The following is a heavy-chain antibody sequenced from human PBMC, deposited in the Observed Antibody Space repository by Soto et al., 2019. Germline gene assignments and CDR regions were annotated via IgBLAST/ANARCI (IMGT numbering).Heavy chain of an antibody. CDR3: ARANRYSSSWYADN. J-gene: IGHJ4*02. D-gene: IGHD6-13*01. CDR1: GGSIGSGNYY. Sequence: SETLSLTCTVSGGSIGSGNYYWGWIRQSAGKGLEWIGSMYHGGNTYYNPSLKSRVTISVDTSKNQFSVKLSSVTAADTAVYYCARANRYSSSWYADNWGQGTLVTVSS. V-gene: IGHV4-39*01. CDR2: MYHGGNT.